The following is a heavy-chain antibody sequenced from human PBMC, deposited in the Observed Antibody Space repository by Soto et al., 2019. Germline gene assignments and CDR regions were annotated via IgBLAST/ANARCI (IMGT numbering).Heavy chain of an antibody. J-gene: IGHJ6*02. CDR2: ISGYNGDT. V-gene: IGHV1-18*01. Sequence: ASLKVSCKPSGYPFTRYGISWVRQAPGQGLEWMGWISGYNGDTNYAQKFQDRVSMTIDTSTGTAYMELRSLTSDDTAIYYCAKNGQPPYYYYGLDVWGQGTKVTVSS. CDR1: GYPFTRYG. CDR3: AKNGQPPYYYYGLDV. D-gene: IGHD2-8*01.